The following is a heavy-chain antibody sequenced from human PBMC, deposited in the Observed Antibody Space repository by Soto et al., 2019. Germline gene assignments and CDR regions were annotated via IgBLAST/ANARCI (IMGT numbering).Heavy chain of an antibody. V-gene: IGHV4-59*01. Sequence: QVQLQESGPGLVKPSETLSLTCTVSGGSISSYYWSWIRQPPGKGLEWIGYIYYSRSTNYNPSLKSRVTISVDTSKNQFSLKLSSVTAADTAVYYCARDRWFGDPFDLWGRGTLVTVSS. D-gene: IGHD3-10*01. CDR2: IYYSRST. CDR1: GGSISSYY. CDR3: ARDRWFGDPFDL. J-gene: IGHJ2*01.